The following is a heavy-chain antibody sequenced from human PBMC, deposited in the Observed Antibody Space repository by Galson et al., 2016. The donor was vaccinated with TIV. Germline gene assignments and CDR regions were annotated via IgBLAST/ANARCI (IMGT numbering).Heavy chain of an antibody. D-gene: IGHD5-18*01. J-gene: IGHJ6*02. Sequence: SVKVSCKASGYTFRSYGISWVRQAPGQGLEWMGWSSPYTGNTNYAQKFQGRVTMSTDTSTSTVYMELSGLRSGDTAMYYCAKCRNTAMDTYYYYYGLDVWGQGTTVTVSS. V-gene: IGHV1-18*01. CDR2: SSPYTGNT. CDR3: AKCRNTAMDTYYYYYGLDV. CDR1: GYTFRSYG.